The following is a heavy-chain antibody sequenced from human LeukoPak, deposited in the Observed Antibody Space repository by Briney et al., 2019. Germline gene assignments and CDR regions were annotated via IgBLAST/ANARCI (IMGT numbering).Heavy chain of an antibody. CDR3: AKDRAGPYYYYGMDV. J-gene: IGHJ6*02. V-gene: IGHV3-23*01. D-gene: IGHD6-19*01. Sequence: GGSLRLSCAASGFTFSSYAMSWVRQAPGKGLEWVSAISGSGGSTYYAASVKGRFTISRDNSKNTLYLQMNSLRAEDTAVYYCAKDRAGPYYYYGMDVWGQGTTVTVSS. CDR1: GFTFSSYA. CDR2: ISGSGGST.